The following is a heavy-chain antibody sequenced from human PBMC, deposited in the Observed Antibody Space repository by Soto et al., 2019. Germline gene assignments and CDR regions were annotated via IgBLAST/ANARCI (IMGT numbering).Heavy chain of an antibody. D-gene: IGHD1-1*01. CDR1: GYAFTSYY. CDR3: ARDQYNWNDFDY. CDR2: INPSGGST. Sequence: ASVKVSCKAAGYAFTSYYRHWVRQAPGQGLEWMGIINPSGGSTSYAQKFQGRVTMTRDTSTSTVYMELSSLRSEDTAVYYCARDQYNWNDFDYWGQGTLVTVSS. V-gene: IGHV1-46*01. J-gene: IGHJ4*02.